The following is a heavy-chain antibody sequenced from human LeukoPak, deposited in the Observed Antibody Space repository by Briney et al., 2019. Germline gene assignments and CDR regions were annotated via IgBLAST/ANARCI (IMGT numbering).Heavy chain of an antibody. CDR2: MFYNGSP. Sequence: SETLSLTCTVSGGSISGNSYYWAWIRQPPGKGLEWIGSMFYNGSPYYNPSLKSRVTISVDTSNNQFSLRVSSVTAADTAVYYCARRRGYSGSYYYFDYWARESSSPSPQ. J-gene: IGHJ4*02. CDR3: ARRRGYSGSYYYFDY. CDR1: GGSISGNSYY. D-gene: IGHD6-13*01. V-gene: IGHV4-39*01.